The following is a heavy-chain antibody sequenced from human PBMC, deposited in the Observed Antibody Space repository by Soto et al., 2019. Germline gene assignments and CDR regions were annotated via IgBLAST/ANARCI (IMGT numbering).Heavy chain of an antibody. D-gene: IGHD4-4*01. V-gene: IGHV3-21*01. CDR3: ARDLSPLKLQYHYYGMDV. Sequence: PXGSLRLSCSATGFTFSSYSMNWVRQAPGKGLEWVSSISSSSSYIYYADSVKGRFTISRDNAKNSLYLQMNSLRAEDTAVYYCARDLSPLKLQYHYYGMDVWGQGTTVTVSS. CDR1: GFTFSSYS. CDR2: ISSSSSYI. J-gene: IGHJ6*02.